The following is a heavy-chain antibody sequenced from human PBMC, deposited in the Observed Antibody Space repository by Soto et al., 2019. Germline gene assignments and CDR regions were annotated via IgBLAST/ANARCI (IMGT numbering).Heavy chain of an antibody. CDR2: VFYTGFT. CDR3: ATSQKGYYWNDFDH. J-gene: IGHJ4*02. CDR1: GASISGSYYY. Sequence: SETLSLTCAVSGASISGSYYYWAWLRQSPGKGPEWIGRVFYTGFTSYNPSLESRGSVSVDTSKSQFSLKLSAVTAADTAVYYGATSQKGYYWNDFDHWGQGALVTVSS. V-gene: IGHV4-39*01. D-gene: IGHD1-20*01.